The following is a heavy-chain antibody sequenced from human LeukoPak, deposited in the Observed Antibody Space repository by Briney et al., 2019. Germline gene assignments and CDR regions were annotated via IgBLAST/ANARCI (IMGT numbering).Heavy chain of an antibody. V-gene: IGHV3-23*01. CDR3: AELGITMIGGV. CDR1: GFTFINYG. D-gene: IGHD3-10*02. CDR2: ICGSGRST. Sequence: GGSLRLSCAASGFTFINYGMSWGRHAPGKGLEWVSAICGSGRSTYYAVSVKGRFTISRDNSKDIVYLQMNSLRGEDTAVYYCAELGITMIGGVWGKGATVTISS. J-gene: IGHJ6*04.